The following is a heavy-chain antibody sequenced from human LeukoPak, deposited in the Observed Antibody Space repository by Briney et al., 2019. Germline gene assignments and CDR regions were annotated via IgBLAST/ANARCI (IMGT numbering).Heavy chain of an antibody. CDR2: MNPNSGNT. J-gene: IGHJ6*03. V-gene: IGHV1-8*01. CDR3: SRGYCGGDCYPLYYYYYMDV. Sequence: ASVGVSCKASGYTYTSYDINWVRQATGQGLEWMGWMNPNSGNTGYAQKFQGRVTMTRNTSISTAYMELSSLRSEDTAVYYCSRGYCGGDCYPLYYYYYMDVWGKGTTVTVSS. CDR1: GYTYTSYD. D-gene: IGHD2-21*02.